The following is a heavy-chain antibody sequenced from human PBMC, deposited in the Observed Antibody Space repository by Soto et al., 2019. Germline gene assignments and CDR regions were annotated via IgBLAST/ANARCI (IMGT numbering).Heavy chain of an antibody. V-gene: IGHV4-61*05. CDR2: IYYSGST. CDR1: GGTIRSSNYY. J-gene: IGHJ4*02. Sequence: SSETLSLTCTVSGGTIRSSNYYWAWIRQPPGKGLEWIGYIYYSGSTNYNPSLKSRVTISVDTSKNQFSLKLSSVTAADTAVYYCARVVGRYDYGDYGYDYWGQGTLVTVSS. D-gene: IGHD4-17*01. CDR3: ARVVGRYDYGDYGYDY.